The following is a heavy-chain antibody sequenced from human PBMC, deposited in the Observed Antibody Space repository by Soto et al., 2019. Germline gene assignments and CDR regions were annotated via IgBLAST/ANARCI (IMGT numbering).Heavy chain of an antibody. CDR2: IIPIFGTA. Sequence: QVQLVQSGAEVKKPGSSVKVSCKASGGTFSSYAISWVRQAPGQGLEWMGGIIPIFGTANYAQKFQGRVTITADESTSTGYMELSSLRSEDTAVYYCARNGIVVVPAAIPDYYYYGMGVWGQGTTVTVSS. D-gene: IGHD2-2*01. J-gene: IGHJ6*02. CDR3: ARNGIVVVPAAIPDYYYYGMGV. CDR1: GGTFSSYA. V-gene: IGHV1-69*01.